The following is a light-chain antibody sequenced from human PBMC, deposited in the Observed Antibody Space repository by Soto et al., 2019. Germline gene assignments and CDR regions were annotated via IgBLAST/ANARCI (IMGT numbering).Light chain of an antibody. CDR1: QNINRH. CDR3: QQSDSTPIT. CDR2: LGS. Sequence: DTQMTQSPSSLSASVGDRVTITCRSSQNINRHLNWYQQKPGKAPNLLICLGSSLQSGVPSRFGGSGSGTDFSLTISSLQPEDFATYYCQQSDSTPITFGQGTRLEI. J-gene: IGKJ5*01. V-gene: IGKV1-39*01.